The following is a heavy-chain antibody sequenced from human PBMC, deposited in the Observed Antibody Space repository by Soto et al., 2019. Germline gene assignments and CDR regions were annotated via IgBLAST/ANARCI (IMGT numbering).Heavy chain of an antibody. D-gene: IGHD3-10*01. CDR2: INTDGSST. V-gene: IGHV3-74*01. J-gene: IGHJ4*02. CDR1: GFTFSSFW. Sequence: EVQLVESGGGLVQPGGSLRLSCAVSGFTFSSFWMHWVRQAPGEGLVWVSRINTDGSSTSYADSVKGRFTISRDNAKNTLYLQMNSLRVEDTAMYYCAKRGVDIFGLSYCGQGTLVTVSS. CDR3: AKRGVDIFGLSY.